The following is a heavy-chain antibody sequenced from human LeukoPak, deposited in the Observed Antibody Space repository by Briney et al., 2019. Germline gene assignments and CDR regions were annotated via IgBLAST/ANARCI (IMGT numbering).Heavy chain of an antibody. CDR2: ISTSGDSA. CDR3: VKNGWLDY. D-gene: IGHD6-19*01. Sequence: GGSLRLSCAASGFTFSSQNMNWARQAPGKGLEWVAYISTSGDSAKYADSVEGRFTISRDNVENSLYLLMNSLRVDDTAVYYCVKNGWLDYWGQGIVVTVSS. CDR1: GFTFSSQN. V-gene: IGHV3-21*01. J-gene: IGHJ4*02.